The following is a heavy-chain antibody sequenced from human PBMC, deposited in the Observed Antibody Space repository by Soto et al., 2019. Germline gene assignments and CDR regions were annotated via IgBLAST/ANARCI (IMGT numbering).Heavy chain of an antibody. J-gene: IGHJ4*02. CDR1: GYIFTKYN. Sequence: QVQLVQSVTELRKPGASVKLSCKASGYIFTKYNLAGVGQAPGTGLEWMGMINGYNGKANYGQDFRGRVIMTTDTSTNTAYMDLRSLTSDDTGVYYCVRWDGFFGAGGVDWGQGTLVTVSS. V-gene: IGHV1-18*01. CDR3: VRWDGFFGAGGVD. CDR2: INGYNGKA. D-gene: IGHD3-16*01.